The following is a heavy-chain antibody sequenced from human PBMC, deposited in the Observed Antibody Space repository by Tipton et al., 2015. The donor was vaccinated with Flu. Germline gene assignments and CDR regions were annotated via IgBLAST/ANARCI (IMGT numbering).Heavy chain of an antibody. CDR2: ISHSGNT. V-gene: IGHV4-61*09. Sequence: TLSLTCTVSGASISTGDYYWSWLRQSAGKGLEWIGQISHSGNTDYNPSLKSRVTISVDTSKNQFSLKLSSVTAADTAVYYCARDGFITMIVVVTPGAFDIWGQGTMVTVSS. CDR1: GASISTGDYY. D-gene: IGHD3-22*01. CDR3: ARDGFITMIVVVTPGAFDI. J-gene: IGHJ3*02.